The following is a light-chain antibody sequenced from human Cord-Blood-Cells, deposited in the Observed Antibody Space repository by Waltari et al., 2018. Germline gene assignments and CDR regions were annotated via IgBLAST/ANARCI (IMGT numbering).Light chain of an antibody. J-gene: IGLJ3*02. V-gene: IGLV2-14*03. CDR3: SSYTSSSTLV. CDR2: DVS. CDR1: SSDVGGYNY. Sequence: QSALTQPASVSGSPGQSITISCTGTSSDVGGYNYVSWYQQHPGKAPKLMIYDVSNRPSGISNRFSVSKSGNTPSLPISGLQAEDEADYYCSSYTSSSTLVFGGGTKLTVL.